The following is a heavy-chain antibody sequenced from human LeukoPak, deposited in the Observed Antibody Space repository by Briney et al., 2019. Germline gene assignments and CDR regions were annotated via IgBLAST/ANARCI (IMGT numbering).Heavy chain of an antibody. CDR2: INPSGGST. J-gene: IGHJ4*02. V-gene: IGHV1-46*01. D-gene: IGHD2-15*01. CDR3: ARQHCSGGSCYSGDY. CDR1: GYTFTSYY. Sequence: GASVKVSCKASGYTFTSYYMHWVRQAPGQGLEWMGIINPSGGSTSYAQKFQGRVTMTRDTSTSTVYMELSSLRSEDTAVYYCARQHCSGGSCYSGDYWGQGTLVTVPS.